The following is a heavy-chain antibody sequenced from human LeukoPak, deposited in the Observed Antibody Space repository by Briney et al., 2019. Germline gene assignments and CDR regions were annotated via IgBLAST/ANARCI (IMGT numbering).Heavy chain of an antibody. J-gene: IGHJ4*02. D-gene: IGHD3-22*01. CDR3: AKATYYYDSSGLFDY. CDR1: GFTFSSYG. V-gene: IGHV3-23*01. CDR2: ISGSGGST. Sequence: PGGSLRLSCAAAGFTFSSYGLSWVRQAPGKGLEWVSAISGSGGSTYYADSVKGRFTISRDNSKNTLYLQMNSLRAEDTAVYYCAKATYYYDSSGLFDYWGQGTLVTVSS.